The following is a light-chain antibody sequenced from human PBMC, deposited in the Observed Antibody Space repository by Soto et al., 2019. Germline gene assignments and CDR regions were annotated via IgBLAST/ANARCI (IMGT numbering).Light chain of an antibody. V-gene: IGKV1-9*01. CDR2: AAS. Sequence: DIQLTQSPSFLSASVGDRVTITCRASQGISSYLACYQQKPGKAPNLLIYAASTLQSGVPSRFSGSGSGTEFTLTISSLQPEDFATYYCQQLNSYPRTFGGGTKVEIK. CDR3: QQLNSYPRT. CDR1: QGISSY. J-gene: IGKJ4*01.